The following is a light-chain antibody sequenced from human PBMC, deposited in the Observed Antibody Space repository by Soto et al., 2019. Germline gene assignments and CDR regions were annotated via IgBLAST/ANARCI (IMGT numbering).Light chain of an antibody. CDR1: QSIAGY. V-gene: IGKV1-39*01. CDR2: FAS. Sequence: DIQMTQSPSSLSASVGDRVTITCRASQSIAGYLSWYQQRPGKAPKFLIYFASSLQRGVPSRFSGSGSRTDFSLTINGLQPEDFATYFCQQSFSVPITFGQGTRLEIK. J-gene: IGKJ5*01. CDR3: QQSFSVPIT.